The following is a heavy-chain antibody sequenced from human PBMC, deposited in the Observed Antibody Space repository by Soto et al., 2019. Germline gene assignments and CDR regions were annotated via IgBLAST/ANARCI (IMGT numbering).Heavy chain of an antibody. D-gene: IGHD2-2*01. V-gene: IGHV4-4*07. CDR3: SRVGCSNSNCQTRGMDV. J-gene: IGHJ6*02. Sequence: QVQLQESGPGLVRPSETLYLICNVSGGPISNYYWSWVRQPAGKGLAWFGRIYSDGATNYSPSLKSRVFMSLDMSGNQFSLQLNSVTAADTAVYYCSRVGCSNSNCQTRGMDVWGQGTTVTVSS. CDR1: GGPISNYY. CDR2: IYSDGAT.